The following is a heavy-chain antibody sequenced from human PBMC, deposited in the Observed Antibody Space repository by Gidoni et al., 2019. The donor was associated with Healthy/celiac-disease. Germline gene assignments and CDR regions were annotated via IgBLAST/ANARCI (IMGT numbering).Heavy chain of an antibody. J-gene: IGHJ6*02. CDR2: IIPIFGTA. D-gene: IGHD3-9*01. V-gene: IGHV1-69*01. Sequence: QVQLVQSGAEVKKPGSSVKVSCKASGGTFSRYAISWVRQAPGQGLEWMGGIIPIFGTANDAQKFQGRVTITADESTSTAYMELSSLRSEDTAVYYCARPHYDILTGYYKKVNRGYYYYYGMDVWGQGTTVTVSS. CDR1: GGTFSRYA. CDR3: ARPHYDILTGYYKKVNRGYYYYYGMDV.